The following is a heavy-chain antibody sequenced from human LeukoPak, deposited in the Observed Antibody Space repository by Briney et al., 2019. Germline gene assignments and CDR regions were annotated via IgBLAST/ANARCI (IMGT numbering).Heavy chain of an antibody. D-gene: IGHD3-3*01. J-gene: IGHJ4*02. CDR3: ARSARLMKGVVEVTALDD. CDR2: LSSSGSAF. V-gene: IGHV3-48*04. Sequence: GGSLRLSCAASGFTFSSYGMHWVRQAPGKGLEWIAYLSSSGSAFSYADSVKGRFTIARDNAKNSVYLEMNSLRADDTAVYYCARSARLMKGVVEVTALDDWGQGTLVTVSS. CDR1: GFTFSSYG.